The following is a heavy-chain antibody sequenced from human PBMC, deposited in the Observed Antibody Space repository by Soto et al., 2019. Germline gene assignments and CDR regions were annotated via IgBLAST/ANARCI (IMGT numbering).Heavy chain of an antibody. V-gene: IGHV4-34*01. D-gene: IGHD3-10*01. CDR2: INHSGST. J-gene: IGHJ6*02. Sequence: SETLSLTCAVYGGSFSGYYWSWIRQPPGKGLEWIGEINHSGSTNYNPSLKSRVTISVDTSKNQFSLKLSSVTAADTAVYYCARGGYYYGSGSYFGNYYYYGMDVWGQGTTVT. CDR1: GGSFSGYY. CDR3: ARGGYYYGSGSYFGNYYYYGMDV.